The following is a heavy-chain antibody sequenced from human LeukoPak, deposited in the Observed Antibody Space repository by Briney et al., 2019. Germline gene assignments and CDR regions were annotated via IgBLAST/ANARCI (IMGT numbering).Heavy chain of an antibody. J-gene: IGHJ5*02. D-gene: IGHD3-10*01. V-gene: IGHV3-53*04. CDR1: GFSVSTNY. CDR2: IDTGGNT. Sequence: GGSLRLSCAASGFSVSTNYVNWVRQAPGKGLEWVSLIDTGGNTYYGDSVKGRFTISRHNSKNTVYLQMDRLRVEDTAVYYCARVPPRGSGSYSPVGWFDPWGQGTLVTVSS. CDR3: ARVPPRGSGSYSPVGWFDP.